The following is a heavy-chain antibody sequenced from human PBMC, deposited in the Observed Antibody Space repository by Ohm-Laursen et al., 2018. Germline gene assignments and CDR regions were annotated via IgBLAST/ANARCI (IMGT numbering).Heavy chain of an antibody. CDR1: GGTFSSYA. V-gene: IGHV1-2*02. CDR2: INPNSGGT. CDR3: ARDSLDSRGDYGMDV. J-gene: IGHJ6*02. D-gene: IGHD3-22*01. Sequence: APVKVSCKASGGTFSSYAISWVRQAPGQGLEWMGWINPNSGGTNYAQKFQGRVTMTRDTSISTAYMELSRLRSDDTAVYYCARDSLDSRGDYGMDVRGQGTTVTVSS.